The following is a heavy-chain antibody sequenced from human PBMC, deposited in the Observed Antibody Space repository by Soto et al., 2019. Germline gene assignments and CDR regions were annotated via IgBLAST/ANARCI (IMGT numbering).Heavy chain of an antibody. Sequence: PSETLSLTCTVSCGSISSGGYYWSWIRQHPGKGLEWIGYIYYSGSTYYNPSLKSRVTISVDTSKNQFSLKLSSVTAADTAVYYCASSETGEEGFDAFDIWGQGTMVTVSS. D-gene: IGHD7-27*01. V-gene: IGHV4-31*03. CDR1: CGSISSGGYY. CDR2: IYYSGST. CDR3: ASSETGEEGFDAFDI. J-gene: IGHJ3*02.